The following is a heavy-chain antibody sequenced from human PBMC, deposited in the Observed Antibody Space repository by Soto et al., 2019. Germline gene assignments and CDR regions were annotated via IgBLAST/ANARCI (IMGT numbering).Heavy chain of an antibody. CDR3: ARGTPSPRIVRSSSGPWFDP. CDR2: IYYTGTT. V-gene: IGHV4-61*01. Sequence: SATLSLTCTVSGGSVHNGSYYWSWLRQPPGKGLEWIGYIYYTGTTNYNPSLKSHVTISVDTSKNQFSLKVKSVSAADTAVYFCARGTPSPRIVRSSSGPWFDPWGKGTLVTVSS. J-gene: IGHJ5*02. D-gene: IGHD3-22*01. CDR1: GGSVHNGSYY.